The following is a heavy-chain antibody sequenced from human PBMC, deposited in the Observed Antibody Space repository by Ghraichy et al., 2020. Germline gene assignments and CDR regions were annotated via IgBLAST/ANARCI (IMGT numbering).Heavy chain of an antibody. Sequence: SETLSLTCAVYGGSFSGYYWSWIRHPPGRGLEWIGEVDHGGSTNYNPSLKSRVTISVATSKNKFSLKLSSVTAADTAVYYCASRPGIHYYGMDVWGQGTTVTVSS. J-gene: IGHJ6*02. D-gene: IGHD2/OR15-2a*01. V-gene: IGHV4-34*01. CDR3: ASRPGIHYYGMDV. CDR2: VDHGGST. CDR1: GGSFSGYY.